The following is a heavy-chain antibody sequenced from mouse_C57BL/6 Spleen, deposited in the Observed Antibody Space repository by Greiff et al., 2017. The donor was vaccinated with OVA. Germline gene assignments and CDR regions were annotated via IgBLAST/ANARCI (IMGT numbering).Heavy chain of an antibody. D-gene: IGHD4-1*01. CDR2: INPYNGGT. CDR3: ARSGNYPWFAY. CDR1: GYTFTDYY. Sequence: VQLQQSGPVLVKPGASVKMSCKASGYTFTDYYMNWVKQSHGKSLEWIGVINPYNGGTSYNQKFKGKATLTVDKSSSTTYMELNSLTSEDSAVYYCARSGNYPWFAYWGQGTLVTVSA. J-gene: IGHJ3*01. V-gene: IGHV1-19*01.